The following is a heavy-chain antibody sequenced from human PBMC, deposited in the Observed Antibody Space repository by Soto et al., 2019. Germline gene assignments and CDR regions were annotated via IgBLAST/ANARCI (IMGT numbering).Heavy chain of an antibody. J-gene: IGHJ3*02. Sequence: GASVKVSCKASGYTFTSYAMHWVRQAPGQRLEWMGWINAGNGNTKYSQKFQGRVTITRDTSASTAYMELSSLRSEDTAVYYCAGILTGSGYDAFDIWGQGTMVTVSS. CDR2: INAGNGNT. D-gene: IGHD3-9*01. CDR1: GYTFTSYA. V-gene: IGHV1-3*01. CDR3: AGILTGSGYDAFDI.